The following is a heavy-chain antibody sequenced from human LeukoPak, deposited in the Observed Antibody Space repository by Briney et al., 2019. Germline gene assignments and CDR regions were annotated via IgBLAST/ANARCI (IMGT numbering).Heavy chain of an antibody. Sequence: PGGSLRLSCAASGFTLSSYWMHWVRQAPGKGLVWVSRINNDGSSTTCADSVKGRFTISRDNAKNTLSLQMNSLRAEDTAVYYCARTTLYDYYMDVWGKGTTVTVSS. D-gene: IGHD1-1*01. CDR1: GFTLSSYW. J-gene: IGHJ6*03. V-gene: IGHV3-74*01. CDR3: ARTTLYDYYMDV. CDR2: INNDGSST.